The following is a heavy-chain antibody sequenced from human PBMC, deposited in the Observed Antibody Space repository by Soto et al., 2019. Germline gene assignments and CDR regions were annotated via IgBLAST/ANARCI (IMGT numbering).Heavy chain of an antibody. J-gene: IGHJ4*02. V-gene: IGHV4-30-4*01. CDR3: ARELSNSPDYFDY. Sequence: KTSETLSLTCTVSGGSISSDDYYWSWIRHPPGKGLEWIGYIYYSGRTAYNPSLKSRLIISIDTSKNQFSLNLNSVSGADTAVYYCARELSNSPDYFDYWGQGTLVTVSS. D-gene: IGHD6-6*01. CDR2: IYYSGRT. CDR1: GGSISSDDYY.